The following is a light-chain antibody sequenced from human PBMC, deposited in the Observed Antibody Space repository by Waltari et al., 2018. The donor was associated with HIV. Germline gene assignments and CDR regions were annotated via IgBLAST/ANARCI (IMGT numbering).Light chain of an antibody. J-gene: IGKJ1*01. CDR1: QDIAKY. V-gene: IGKV1-39*01. CDR2: AAS. Sequence: DIEMTQSPSSLSASVGDRVTITCRASQDIAKYLNWYQQRPGRAPKLLIYAASILQDGVPSRFSGSGSETYFTLTIRSLQPEDYATYHCQQTYITPRTFGQGTRVDIK. CDR3: QQTYITPRT.